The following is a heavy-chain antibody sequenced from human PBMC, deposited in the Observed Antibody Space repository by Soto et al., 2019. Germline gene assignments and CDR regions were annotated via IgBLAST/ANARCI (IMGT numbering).Heavy chain of an antibody. CDR3: ASDNGSSGWGHYCFDY. CDR1: GFTFSSYG. CDR2: ISGTGGNT. J-gene: IGHJ4*02. D-gene: IGHD6-19*01. V-gene: IGHV3-23*01. Sequence: GGSLRLSCAASGFTFSSYGMSWVRQRPGTGLEWVSAISGTGGNTYHGDSVRGRVTVSRDSTKNALYLQMDSPRADDTAVYYCASDNGSSGWGHYCFDYWGQGTLVTVSS.